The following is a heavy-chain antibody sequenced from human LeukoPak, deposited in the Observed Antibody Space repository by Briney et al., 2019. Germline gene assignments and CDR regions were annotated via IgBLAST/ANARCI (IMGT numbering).Heavy chain of an antibody. CDR3: AKVVGTGATPTDY. Sequence: GGSLRLSCAASGFTFNKYAMTWVRQAPGKGLVWVAVMSAIGHNTDYADSVKGRFTISRDNSKNTLSLQMNSMRVEDTAVYYCAKVVGTGATPTDYWGQGTLVT. CDR1: GFTFNKYA. CDR2: MSAIGHNT. J-gene: IGHJ4*02. D-gene: IGHD1-7*01. V-gene: IGHV3-23*01.